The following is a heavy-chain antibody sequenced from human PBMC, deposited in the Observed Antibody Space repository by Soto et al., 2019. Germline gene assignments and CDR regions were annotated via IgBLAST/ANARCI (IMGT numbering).Heavy chain of an antibody. V-gene: IGHV3-74*01. D-gene: IGHD3-22*01. CDR2: INSDGTST. J-gene: IGHJ4*02. CDR3: ERGGEMKYYDSCGYLY. CDR1: GFTFSSYW. Sequence: EVQLVESGGGLVQPGGSLRLSCAASGFTFSSYWMHWVRQAPGKGLVWVSRINSDGTSTSYADSVKGRFTISRDNDKNTRYQQMNSRRAEDTAVYYCERGGEMKYYDSCGYLYWGQGTLVTVSS.